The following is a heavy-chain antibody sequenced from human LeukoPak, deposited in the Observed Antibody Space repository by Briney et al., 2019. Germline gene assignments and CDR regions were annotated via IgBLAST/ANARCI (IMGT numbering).Heavy chain of an antibody. CDR2: ISSSSSYI. J-gene: IGHJ6*02. V-gene: IGHV3-21*01. D-gene: IGHD6-13*01. Sequence: GGSLRLSCAASGFTFSSYNMNWVRQAPGKGLEWVSSISSSSSYIYYADSVKGRFTISRDNAKNSLYLQMNSLRAEDTAVYYCAREAGYSSSWFCGMDVWGRGTTVTVSS. CDR3: AREAGYSSSWFCGMDV. CDR1: GFTFSSYN.